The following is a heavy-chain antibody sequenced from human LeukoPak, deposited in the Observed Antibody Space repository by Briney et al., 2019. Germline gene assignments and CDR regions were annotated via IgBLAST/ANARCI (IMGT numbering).Heavy chain of an antibody. CDR2: ISFDGSNK. D-gene: IGHD6-19*01. CDR3: ARGNGLSSGWYEFDF. V-gene: IGHV3-30*09. J-gene: IGHJ4*02. Sequence: QPGRSLILSCAASGFTFSSYAIHWVRQAPGKGLEWVSLISFDGSNKYYADSVKGRFAISRDNSKNTLYLQMNSLRPEDTAVYYCARGNGLSSGWYEFDFWGQGALVAVSS. CDR1: GFTFSSYA.